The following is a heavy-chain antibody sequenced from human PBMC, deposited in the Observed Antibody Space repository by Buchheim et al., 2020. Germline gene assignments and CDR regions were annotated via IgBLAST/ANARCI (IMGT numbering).Heavy chain of an antibody. CDR1: GGTFSSYT. J-gene: IGHJ6*02. CDR2: IIPILGIA. Sequence: QVQLVQSGAEVKKPGSPVKVSCKASGGTFSSYTISWVRQAPGQGLEWMGRIIPILGIANYAQKFQGRVTITADKSTSTAYMELSSLRSEDTAVYYCARVDTAMVTMGYGMDVWGQGTT. V-gene: IGHV1-69*02. CDR3: ARVDTAMVTMGYGMDV. D-gene: IGHD5-18*01.